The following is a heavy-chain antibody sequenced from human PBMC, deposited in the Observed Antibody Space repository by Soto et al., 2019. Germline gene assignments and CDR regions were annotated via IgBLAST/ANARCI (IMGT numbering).Heavy chain of an antibody. CDR3: AREGLSSGWFHYYGMDV. V-gene: IGHV4-4*07. CDR2: MYFSGST. D-gene: IGHD6-19*01. CDR1: GGSISSYS. Sequence: SETLSLTCTVSGGSISSYSWSWVRQPAGKGPEWIGRMYFSGSTSYSVSTNYDPSLKSRVTMSVDTSKNQFSLKLTSVSAADTAVYYCAREGLSSGWFHYYGMDVWGQGTTVTVSS. J-gene: IGHJ6*02.